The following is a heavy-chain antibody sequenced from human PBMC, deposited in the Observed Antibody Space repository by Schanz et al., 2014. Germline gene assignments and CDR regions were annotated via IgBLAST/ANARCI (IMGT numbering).Heavy chain of an antibody. J-gene: IGHJ3*02. V-gene: IGHV3-48*01. Sequence: EVQLVESGGGLVQPGGSLRLSCAASGFTFSGYSMNWVRQAPGKGLEWVAYISSSSSTIHYADSVMGRFTISRDNSKNTLYLQMNSLRAEDTAVYYCAKGRFGELSAFDIWGQGTMVTVSS. CDR3: AKGRFGELSAFDI. CDR2: ISSSSSTI. CDR1: GFTFSGYS. D-gene: IGHD3-10*01.